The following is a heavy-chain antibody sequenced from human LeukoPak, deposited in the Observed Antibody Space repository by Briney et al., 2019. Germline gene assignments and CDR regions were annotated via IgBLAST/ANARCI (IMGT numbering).Heavy chain of an antibody. CDR1: GGSFSGYY. Sequence: SETLSLTCAVYGGSFSGYYWSWIRQPPGKGLEWIGEINHSGSTNYNPSLKSQVTISVDTSKNQFSLKLSYVTAADTAVYYCARGSSTFYYYYGMDVWGQGTTVTVSS. CDR2: INHSGST. CDR3: ARGSSTFYYYYGMDV. D-gene: IGHD6-6*01. J-gene: IGHJ6*02. V-gene: IGHV4-34*01.